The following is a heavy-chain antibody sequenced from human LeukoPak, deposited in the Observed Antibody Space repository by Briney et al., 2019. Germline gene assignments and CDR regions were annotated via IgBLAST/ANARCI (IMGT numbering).Heavy chain of an antibody. V-gene: IGHV3-11*03. J-gene: IGHJ1*01. CDR1: GFXFSDYY. Sequence: GGSLRLSCAASGFXFSDYYIIWIRQAPGKGLEWVSYISSSSSYTNYADSVKGRFTISRDNAKNSLYLQMNSLRAEDTAVYYCARLPETTVNSEYFQHWGQGTLVTVSS. CDR3: ARLPETTVNSEYFQH. CDR2: ISSSSSYT. D-gene: IGHD4-17*01.